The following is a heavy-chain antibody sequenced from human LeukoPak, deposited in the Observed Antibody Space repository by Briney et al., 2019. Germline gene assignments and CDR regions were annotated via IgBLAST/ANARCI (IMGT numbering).Heavy chain of an antibody. J-gene: IGHJ3*02. Sequence: KPSETLSLTCAVYGGSFSGYYWSWIRQPPGKGLEWIGEINHSGSTNYNPSLKSRVTISVDTSKNQFSLKLSSVTAADTAVYYCARETRQWLVLSFGLNDAFDIWGQGTMVTVSS. CDR1: GGSFSGYY. CDR3: ARETRQWLVLSFGLNDAFDI. D-gene: IGHD6-19*01. V-gene: IGHV4-34*01. CDR2: INHSGST.